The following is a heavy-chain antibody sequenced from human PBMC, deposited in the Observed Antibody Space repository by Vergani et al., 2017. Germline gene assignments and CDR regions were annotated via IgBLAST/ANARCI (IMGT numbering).Heavy chain of an antibody. CDR2: IYLIGTT. CDR3: ARRGAIYGYFDH. CDR1: GGSISSSSYY. J-gene: IGHJ4*02. Sequence: QLQLQESGPGLVKPSETLSLTCTVSGGSISSSSYYWGWIRQPPGKGLEWIGGIYLIGTTYYNPSLKSRVTISVDTSKNHLSLKLSSVTAADTAVYYCARRGAIYGYFDHWGQGTQVTVSS. D-gene: IGHD2/OR15-2a*01. V-gene: IGHV4-39*02.